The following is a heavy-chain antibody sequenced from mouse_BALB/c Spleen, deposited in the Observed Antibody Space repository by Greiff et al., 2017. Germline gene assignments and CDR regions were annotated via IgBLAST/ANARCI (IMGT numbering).Heavy chain of an antibody. D-gene: IGHD2-10*02. CDR1: GFTFSDYY. V-gene: IGHV5-4*02. Sequence: EVQGVESGGGLVKPGGSLKFSCAASGFTFSDYYMYWVRQTPEKRLEWVATISDGGSYTYYPDSVKGRFTISRDNAKNNLYLQMSSLKSEDTAMYYCARGYGNYYAMDYWGQGTSVTVSS. CDR2: ISDGGSYT. J-gene: IGHJ4*01. CDR3: ARGYGNYYAMDY.